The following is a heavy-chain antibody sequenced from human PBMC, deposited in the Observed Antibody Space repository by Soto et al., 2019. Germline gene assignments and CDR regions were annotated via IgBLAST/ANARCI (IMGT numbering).Heavy chain of an antibody. CDR3: ARGKEIAARFDY. J-gene: IGHJ4*02. D-gene: IGHD6-6*01. V-gene: IGHV3-7*03. CDR1: GFTFSSYW. CDR2: IKQDGSEK. Sequence: ESGGGLVQPGGSLRLSCAASGFTFSSYWISWVRQAPGKGLEWVANIKQDGSEKYYVDSVKGRFTISRDNAKNSLYLQMNSLRAEDTAVYYCARGKEIAARFDYWGQGTLVTVSS.